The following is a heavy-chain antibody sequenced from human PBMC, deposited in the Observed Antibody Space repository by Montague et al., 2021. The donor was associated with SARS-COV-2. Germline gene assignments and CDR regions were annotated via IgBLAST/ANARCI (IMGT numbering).Heavy chain of an antibody. CDR2: SHTGDST. V-gene: IGHV3-66*01. Sequence: SLRLSCAASGFSVSSTHMSWVRQAPGKRLEWVSSSHTGDSTYYADSVKGRFTFSRDISRNTVDLQMNGLRPEDTAAYYCARDKVSATTGGPGYYFDYWGQGALVTVSS. CDR3: ARDKVSATTGGPGYYFDY. CDR1: GFSVSSTH. D-gene: IGHD2-8*02. J-gene: IGHJ4*02.